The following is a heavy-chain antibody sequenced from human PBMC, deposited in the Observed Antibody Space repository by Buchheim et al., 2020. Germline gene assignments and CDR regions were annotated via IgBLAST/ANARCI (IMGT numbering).Heavy chain of an antibody. J-gene: IGHJ6*03. V-gene: IGHV4-39*01. CDR1: GGSVSSSSYY. D-gene: IGHD4-11*01. Sequence: QLQLQESGPGLVKPSETLSLTCTVSGGSVSSSSYYWGWVRQPPEKGLEWIGSISYSGSTYYNPSLKSRVSISVDTSKNQFSLRLSSVNAADTAVYYCARLQDDYRDFYYMGVWGEGTT. CDR2: ISYSGST. CDR3: ARLQDDYRDFYYMGV.